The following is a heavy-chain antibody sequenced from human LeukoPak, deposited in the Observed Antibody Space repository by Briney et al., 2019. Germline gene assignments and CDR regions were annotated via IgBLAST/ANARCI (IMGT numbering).Heavy chain of an antibody. Sequence: SETLSLTCTVSGGSISDYYWSWIRQPPGKELEWIGYIYHSGSTTYEPSLKSRVTMSVDTSKNQFSLKLSSVTAADAAVYYCARGDFCSATSCYLRPMDVWGKGTTVTVSS. D-gene: IGHD2-2*01. V-gene: IGHV4-59*01. J-gene: IGHJ6*03. CDR1: GGSISDYY. CDR3: ARGDFCSATSCYLRPMDV. CDR2: IYHSGST.